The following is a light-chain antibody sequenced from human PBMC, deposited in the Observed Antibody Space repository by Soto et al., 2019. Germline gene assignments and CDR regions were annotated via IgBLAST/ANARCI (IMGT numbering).Light chain of an antibody. CDR1: QSVGTY. Sequence: EIVLTQSPAILSLSPGERATLSCRASQSVGTYLAWYQQKPGQAPRLLIYGASNRATGIPDRFSGSGSGTDFTLTISRLEPEDFAVYYCQQYGSSGTFGQGTKVDIK. J-gene: IGKJ1*01. CDR3: QQYGSSGT. V-gene: IGKV3-20*01. CDR2: GAS.